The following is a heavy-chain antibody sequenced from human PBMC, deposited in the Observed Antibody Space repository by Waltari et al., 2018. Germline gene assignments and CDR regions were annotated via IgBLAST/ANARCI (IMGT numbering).Heavy chain of an antibody. D-gene: IGHD3-9*01. V-gene: IGHV4-39*01. CDR1: GGSIRSSSYY. CDR2: IYYSGST. CDR3: ARGQTLRYFDWLYYCDY. J-gene: IGHJ4*02. Sequence: QLQLQESGPGLVKPSETLSLTCTVSGGSIRSSSYYWGWIRQPPRKGLEWIGSIYYSGSTYYNPSLKSRVTISVDTSKNQFSLKLSSVTAADTAVYYCARGQTLRYFDWLYYCDYWGQGTLVTVAS.